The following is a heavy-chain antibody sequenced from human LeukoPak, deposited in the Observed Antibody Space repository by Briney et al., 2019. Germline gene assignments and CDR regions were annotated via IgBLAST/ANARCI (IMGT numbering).Heavy chain of an antibody. CDR1: GFTFSRYA. V-gene: IGHV3-23*01. D-gene: IGHD3-10*01. J-gene: IGHJ4*02. Sequence: GGSLSLSCAASGFTFSRYAMSWFRQAPGKGLEWVSGIGGSGDTTDYSRSGEGRFPVSRDNSHNWLFLQIHSLRAEDTALYYCARDGLGSASSWLITNDYWGQGTLVTISS. CDR2: IGGSGDTT. CDR3: ARDGLGSASSWLITNDY.